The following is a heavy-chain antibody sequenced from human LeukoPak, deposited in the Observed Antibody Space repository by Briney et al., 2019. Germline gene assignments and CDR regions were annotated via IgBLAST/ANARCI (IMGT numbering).Heavy chain of an antibody. J-gene: IGHJ4*02. D-gene: IGHD2-8*02. CDR2: ISYDGSNK. V-gene: IGHV3-30*18. CDR3: AKDKAIWYYFDY. Sequence: GGSLRLSCAASGFTFSSYGMHWVRQAPGKGLEGVAVISYDGSNKYYADSVKGRFTISRDNSKNTLYLQMNSLRAEDTAVYYCAKDKAIWYYFDYWGQGTLVTVSS. CDR1: GFTFSSYG.